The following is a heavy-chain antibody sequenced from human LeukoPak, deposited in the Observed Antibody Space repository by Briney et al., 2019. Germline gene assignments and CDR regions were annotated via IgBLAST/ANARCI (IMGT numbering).Heavy chain of an antibody. CDR3: ARDLRCSSTSCYTEGWFDP. D-gene: IGHD2-2*02. Sequence: GGSLRLSCAASGFTFSTYWMSWVRQAPGKGLEWVANIKEDGSEKYYVDSVEGRFTISRDNAKNSLYLQMNSLRAEDTAVYYCARDLRCSSTSCYTEGWFDPWGQGTLVTVSS. J-gene: IGHJ5*02. V-gene: IGHV3-7*01. CDR1: GFTFSTYW. CDR2: IKEDGSEK.